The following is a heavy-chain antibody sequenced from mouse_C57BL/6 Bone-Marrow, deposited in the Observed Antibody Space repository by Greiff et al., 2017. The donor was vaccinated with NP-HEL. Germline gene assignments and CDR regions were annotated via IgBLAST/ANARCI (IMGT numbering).Heavy chain of an antibody. CDR3: ARYYYYGSSYGGAMDY. J-gene: IGHJ4*01. CDR2: IHPNSGST. V-gene: IGHV1-64*01. CDR1: GYTFTSYW. D-gene: IGHD1-1*01. Sequence: QVQLQQPGAALVKPGASVKLSCKASGYTFTSYWVHWVKPRPGQGLEWIGMIHPNSGSTTYNEKFKIKATLTVDKSSSTAYMQLSSLTSEDSAVYYCARYYYYGSSYGGAMDYWGQGTSVTVSS.